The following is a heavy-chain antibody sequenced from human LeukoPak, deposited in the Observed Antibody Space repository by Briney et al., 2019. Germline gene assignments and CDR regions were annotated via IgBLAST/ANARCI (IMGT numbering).Heavy chain of an antibody. CDR3: ARGRGYNAFDI. J-gene: IGHJ3*02. D-gene: IGHD5-18*01. Sequence: PSETLSLTCAVYGGSFSGYYWSWIRQPPGKGLEWIGEINHSGSTNYNPSLKSRVTISVDTSKNQFSLKLSSVTAADTAVYYCARGRGYNAFDIWDQGTMVTVSS. CDR1: GGSFSGYY. V-gene: IGHV4-34*01. CDR2: INHSGST.